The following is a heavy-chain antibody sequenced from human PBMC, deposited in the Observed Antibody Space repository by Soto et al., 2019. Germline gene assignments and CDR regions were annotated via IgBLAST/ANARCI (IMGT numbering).Heavy chain of an antibody. V-gene: IGHV1-69*13. Sequence: SVKVSCKASGGTFSSYAISWVRQAPEQGLEWMGGIIPIFGTANYAQKFQGRVTITADESTSTAYMELSSLRSEDTAVYYCARGHYGGNYFAYWGQGTLVTVSS. CDR3: ARGHYGGNYFAY. D-gene: IGHD4-17*01. CDR2: IIPIFGTA. J-gene: IGHJ4*02. CDR1: GGTFSSYA.